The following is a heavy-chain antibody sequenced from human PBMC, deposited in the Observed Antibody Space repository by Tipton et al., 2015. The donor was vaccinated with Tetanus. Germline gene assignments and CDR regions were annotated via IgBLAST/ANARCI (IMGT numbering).Heavy chain of an antibody. CDR3: ARERGFIAVIDY. Sequence: AASGFTFSDYYMSWIRQAPGKGLEWVSYISSSGSTIYYADSVKGRFTISRDNAKNSLYLQMNSLRAEDTAVYYCARERGFIAVIDYWGQGTLVTVSS. D-gene: IGHD6-19*01. CDR1: GFTFSDYY. CDR2: ISSSGSTI. V-gene: IGHV3-11*01. J-gene: IGHJ4*02.